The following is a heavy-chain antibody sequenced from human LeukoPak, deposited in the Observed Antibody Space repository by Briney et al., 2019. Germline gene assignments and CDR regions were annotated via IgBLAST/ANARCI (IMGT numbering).Heavy chain of an antibody. CDR1: GFTFSSFT. D-gene: IGHD1-26*01. CDR3: ARDTSTWDQGAYYYGVDV. Sequence: PGGSLRLSCATSGFTFSSFTMNWVRQAPGKGLEWVSSISASSNNIYYADSVKGRFTISRDNAKNSLYLQMNSLRDEGTAVYYCARDTSTWDQGAYYYGVDVWGQGTTVTVSS. V-gene: IGHV3-48*02. CDR2: ISASSNNI. J-gene: IGHJ6*02.